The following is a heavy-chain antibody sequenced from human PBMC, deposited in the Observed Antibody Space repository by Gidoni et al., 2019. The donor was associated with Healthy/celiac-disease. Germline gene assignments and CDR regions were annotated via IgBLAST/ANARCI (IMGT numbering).Heavy chain of an antibody. Sequence: EVQLVESGGGLVKPGGSLRLSCAASGFPFSSYSMNWVRQATGKGLEWVSSISSSSSYIYYADSVKGRFTISRDNAKNSLYLQMNSLRAEDTAVYYCARDSFYDSSGYYYVWGQGTLVTVSS. CDR3: ARDSFYDSSGYYYV. D-gene: IGHD3-22*01. J-gene: IGHJ4*02. CDR1: GFPFSSYS. CDR2: ISSSSSYI. V-gene: IGHV3-21*01.